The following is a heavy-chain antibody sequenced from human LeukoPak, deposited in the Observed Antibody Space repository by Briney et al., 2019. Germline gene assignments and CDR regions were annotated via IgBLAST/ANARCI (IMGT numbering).Heavy chain of an antibody. D-gene: IGHD2-8*01. J-gene: IGHJ5*02. CDR3: VREAGYCATVCLKTNYFDP. CDR1: GFPFSNHA. V-gene: IGHV3-23*01. CDR2: NSNGNT. Sequence: PGGSLRLSCADSGFPFSNHAMSWVRQPLGEGLEWVSANSNGNTYYTDSGRGRFTISRDDSKNMVYLQMYSLGVEDTARYYCVREAGYCATVCLKTNYFDPWGQGTLVTVSS.